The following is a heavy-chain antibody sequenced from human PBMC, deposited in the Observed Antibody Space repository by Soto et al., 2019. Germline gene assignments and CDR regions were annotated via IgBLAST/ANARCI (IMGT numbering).Heavy chain of an antibody. J-gene: IGHJ5*02. Sequence: QITLKESGPTLVKPTQTLTLTCTFSGFSLSTSGVGVGWIRQPPEKALEGLAVIYWDDDKRYSPSLKSRLTFTKDTSKNQVVLTMTNMDPVDTATYYCAHRRPWSSNWNSGWFDPWGQGTLVTVSS. CDR2: IYWDDDK. V-gene: IGHV2-5*02. CDR1: GFSLSTSGVG. D-gene: IGHD1-20*01. CDR3: AHRRPWSSNWNSGWFDP.